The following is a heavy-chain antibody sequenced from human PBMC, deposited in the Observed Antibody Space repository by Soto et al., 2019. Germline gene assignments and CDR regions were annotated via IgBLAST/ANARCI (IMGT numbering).Heavy chain of an antibody. D-gene: IGHD6-13*01. V-gene: IGHV2-26*01. Sequence: QVTVKESGPVLVKPTETLTPTCTVSGFSLSNAGLGVSWIRQPPGKALEWLAHIFSNDEKSYSTSLKSRLTISKDTSNSQVVLTMTNMDPVDTATYYCAATYSTSWYWFDPWGQGTLVTVSS. CDR3: AATYSTSWYWFDP. CDR1: GFSLSNAGLG. J-gene: IGHJ5*02. CDR2: IFSNDEK.